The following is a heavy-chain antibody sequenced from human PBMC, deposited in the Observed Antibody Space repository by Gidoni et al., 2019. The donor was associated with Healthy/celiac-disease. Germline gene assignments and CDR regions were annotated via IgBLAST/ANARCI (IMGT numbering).Heavy chain of an antibody. V-gene: IGHV1-58*01. CDR3: AADLYYVGLYLNGDY. J-gene: IGHJ4*02. D-gene: IGHD2-2*02. CDR1: GFTFTSSA. CDR2: IVVGSGNT. Sequence: QMQLVQSGPEVKKPGTSVKVSCKASGFTFTSSAVQWVRQARGQRLEWIGWIVVGSGNTNYAQKFQERVTITRDMSTSKAYMELSSLRSEDTAVYYWAADLYYVGLYLNGDYWGQGTLVTVSS.